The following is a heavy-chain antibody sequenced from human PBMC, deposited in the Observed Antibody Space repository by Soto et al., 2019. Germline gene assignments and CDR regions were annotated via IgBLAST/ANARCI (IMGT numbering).Heavy chain of an antibody. J-gene: IGHJ4*02. D-gene: IGHD4-17*01. CDR3: ARDYGDRRNDY. CDR1: GGSFSGYY. CDR2: INHSGST. Sequence: SETLSLTCAVYGGSFSGYYWSWIRQPPGKGLEWIGEINHSGSTNYNPSLKSRVTISVDTSKNQFSLKLSSVTAADTAVYYCARDYGDRRNDYWGQGTLVTVSS. V-gene: IGHV4-34*01.